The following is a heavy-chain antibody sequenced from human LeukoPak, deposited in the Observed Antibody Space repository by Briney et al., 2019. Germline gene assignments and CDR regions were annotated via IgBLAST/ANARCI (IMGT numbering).Heavy chain of an antibody. Sequence: PGRSLRLSCAASGFTFSSYAMHWARQAPGKGLEWVAVISYDGSNKYYADSVKGRFTISRDNSKNTLYLQMNSLRAEDTAVYYCARGGPMVRGISGYWGQGTLVTVSS. CDR2: ISYDGSNK. J-gene: IGHJ4*02. D-gene: IGHD3-10*01. CDR1: GFTFSSYA. CDR3: ARGGPMVRGISGY. V-gene: IGHV3-30-3*01.